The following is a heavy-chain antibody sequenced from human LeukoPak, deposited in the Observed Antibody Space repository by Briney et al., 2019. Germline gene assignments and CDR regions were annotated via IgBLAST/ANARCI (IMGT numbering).Heavy chain of an antibody. D-gene: IGHD6-13*01. V-gene: IGHV4-59*12. Sequence: PSETLSLTCTVSGGAISSYYWNLIRQPPGKGLEWIGYGNYSGSTLYNPSLKSRVTISVDTSKNQFSLKLSSVTAADTAVYYCARGVAAAGHYYYYYMDVWGKGTTVTVSS. CDR2: GNYSGST. J-gene: IGHJ6*03. CDR1: GGAISSYY. CDR3: ARGVAAAGHYYYYYMDV.